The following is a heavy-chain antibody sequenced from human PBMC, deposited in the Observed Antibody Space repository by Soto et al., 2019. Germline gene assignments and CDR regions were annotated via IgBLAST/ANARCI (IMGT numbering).Heavy chain of an antibody. V-gene: IGHV2-5*02. D-gene: IGHD2-2*01. J-gene: IGHJ5*02. CDR2: IYWDDDK. Sequence: SGPTLVNPTQTLTLTCTFSGFSLSASGVAVGWIRQPPGKALEWLALIYWDDDKRYSPSLKGRLTITKDTSKNQVVLTMTNLDPVDTATYYCAQRLSTSASNWFDPWGQGTLVTVSS. CDR3: AQRLSTSASNWFDP. CDR1: GFSLSASGVA.